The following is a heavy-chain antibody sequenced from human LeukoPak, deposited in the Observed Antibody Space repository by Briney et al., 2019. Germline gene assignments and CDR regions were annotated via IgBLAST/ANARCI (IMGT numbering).Heavy chain of an antibody. V-gene: IGHV3-48*01. CDR3: AGDPSRSQDYYYYGMDV. CDR2: ISSTSSTI. J-gene: IGHJ6*02. CDR1: GFTFSSYS. Sequence: GGSLRLSCAASGFTFSSYSMNWVRQAPGKALERDSYISSTSSTIYYADSVKDRFTISRDNVKNSLYLQMNSLRAEDTAVYYCAGDPSRSQDYYYYGMDVWGQGTTVTVSS.